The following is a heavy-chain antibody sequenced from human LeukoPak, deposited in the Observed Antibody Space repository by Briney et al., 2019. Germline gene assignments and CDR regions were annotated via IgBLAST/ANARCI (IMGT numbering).Heavy chain of an antibody. CDR1: GGSISSYY. Sequence: PSETLSLTCTVSGGSISSYYWSWIRQPPGKGLEWIGYIYYSGSTNYNPSLKSRVTISVDTSKNQFPLKLSSVTAADTAVYYCARARYYYDSSGYYSYYFDYWGQGTLVTVSS. CDR3: ARARYYYDSSGYYSYYFDY. CDR2: IYYSGST. V-gene: IGHV4-59*01. J-gene: IGHJ4*02. D-gene: IGHD3-22*01.